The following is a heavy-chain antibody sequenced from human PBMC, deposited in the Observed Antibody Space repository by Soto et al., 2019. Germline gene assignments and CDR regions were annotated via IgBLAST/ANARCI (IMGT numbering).Heavy chain of an antibody. D-gene: IGHD3-22*01. J-gene: IGHJ3*02. CDR3: ARFGYDSSGYYYGAHDAFDI. Sequence: AVKVACNASGGTFSSYAMHWVRQAPGQRLEWMGWINAANGNTKNSQKFQGRVTITRDTSATTAYMELSSLRSEDTAVYYCARFGYDSSGYYYGAHDAFDIWGQGTMVTVSS. CDR1: GGTFSSYA. CDR2: INAANGNT. V-gene: IGHV1-3*01.